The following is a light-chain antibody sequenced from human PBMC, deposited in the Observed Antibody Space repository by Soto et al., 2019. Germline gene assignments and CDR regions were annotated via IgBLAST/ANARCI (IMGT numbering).Light chain of an antibody. CDR3: QQRSNWPPIT. CDR1: ESVSSN. J-gene: IGKJ5*01. Sequence: EGGMTQSPATPSVSPGERATLSCRASESVSSNLAWYQQRPGQAPRLVIYGASTRATGIPARFSGSGSGTDFTLTISSLEPEDFAVYYCQQRSNWPPITFGQGTRLEIK. V-gene: IGKV3-15*01. CDR2: GAS.